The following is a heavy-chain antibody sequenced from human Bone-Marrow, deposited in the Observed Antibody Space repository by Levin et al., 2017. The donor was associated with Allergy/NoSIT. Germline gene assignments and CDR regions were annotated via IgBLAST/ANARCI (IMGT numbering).Heavy chain of an antibody. V-gene: IGHV3-74*01. CDR1: GFTFSTYW. CDR2: ISSDGKTT. Sequence: PGGSLRLSCAASGFTFSTYWMHWVRQAPGKGLEWVSFISSDGKTTSFADSVKGRFTISRDNAKNTLYLQMSGLRDEDTAVYYCVRRLGSEGTGYYFDYWGQGTLVAVSS. D-gene: IGHD6-13*01. CDR3: VRRLGSEGTGYYFDY. J-gene: IGHJ4*02.